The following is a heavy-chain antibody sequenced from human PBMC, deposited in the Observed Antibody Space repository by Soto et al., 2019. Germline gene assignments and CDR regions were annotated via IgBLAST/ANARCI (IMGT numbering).Heavy chain of an antibody. V-gene: IGHV4-59*01. J-gene: IGHJ5*02. CDR2: IYYSGST. D-gene: IGHD6-6*01. CDR1: GGSISSYY. CDR3: ARFSSIAARSRWFDP. Sequence: SETLSLTCTVSGGSISSYYWSWIRQPPGKGLEWIGYIYYSGSTNYNPSLKSRVTISVDTSKNQFSLKLSSVTAADTAVYYCARFSSIAARSRWFDPWGQGTLVTVSS.